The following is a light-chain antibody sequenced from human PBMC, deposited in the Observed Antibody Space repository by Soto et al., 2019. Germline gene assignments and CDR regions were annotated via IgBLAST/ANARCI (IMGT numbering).Light chain of an antibody. J-gene: IGKJ1*01. CDR3: QQYNNWPPRAWT. CDR2: GAS. CDR1: QSVSST. V-gene: IGKV3-15*01. Sequence: EIVMTQSPATLSVSPGERATLSCRASQSVSSTLAWYQQRPGQAPRLLTYGASTRATGIPARFSGSGSGTEFTLTISSLQSEDFAVYYCQQYNNWPPRAWTFGKGTKVEIK.